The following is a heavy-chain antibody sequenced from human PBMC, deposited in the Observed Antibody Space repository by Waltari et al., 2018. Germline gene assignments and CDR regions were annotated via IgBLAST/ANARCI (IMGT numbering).Heavy chain of an antibody. D-gene: IGHD2-21*01. CDR1: GGSFSSYY. Sequence: QVQLQQWGAGLLKPSETLSLTCAVYGGSFSSYYWNWLRQPPGKGLEWIGEINKKGATNNNPSLKSRVAISLDASTNQFSLKLTSVTAADTAVYFCARAPGWTILARPLDQWGQGTLVTVSS. CDR3: ARAPGWTILARPLDQ. CDR2: INKKGAT. J-gene: IGHJ4*02. V-gene: IGHV4-34*02.